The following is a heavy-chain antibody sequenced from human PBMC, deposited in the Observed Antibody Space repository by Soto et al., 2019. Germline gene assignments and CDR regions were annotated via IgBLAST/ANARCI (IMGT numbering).Heavy chain of an antibody. Sequence: SETLSLTCTVSGGSISSSSYYWGWIRQPPGKGLEWIGSIYYSGSTYYNPSLKSRVTISVDTSKNQFSLKLSSVTAADTAVYYCARDSGSYAAFDIWGQGTMVTVSS. J-gene: IGHJ3*02. V-gene: IGHV4-39*02. CDR2: IYYSGST. CDR3: ARDSGSYAAFDI. CDR1: GGSISSSSYY. D-gene: IGHD1-26*01.